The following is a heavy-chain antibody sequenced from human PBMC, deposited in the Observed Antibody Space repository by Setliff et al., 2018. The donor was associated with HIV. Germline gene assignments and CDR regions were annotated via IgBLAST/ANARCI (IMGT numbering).Heavy chain of an antibody. V-gene: IGHV4-34*01. D-gene: IGHD3-22*01. CDR3: ARSTYYYDSSGYDAFDI. CDR2: INHSGST. J-gene: IGHJ3*02. Sequence: SETLSLTCAVYGGSFSGYCWSWIRQPPGKGLEWIGEINHSGSTYYNPSLKSRVTISVDTSKNQFSLKLSSVTAADTAVYYCARSTYYYDSSGYDAFDIWGKGTMVTVSS. CDR1: GGSFSGYC.